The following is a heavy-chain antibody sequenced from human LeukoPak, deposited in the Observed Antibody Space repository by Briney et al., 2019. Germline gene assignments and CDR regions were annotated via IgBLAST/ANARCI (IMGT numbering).Heavy chain of an antibody. V-gene: IGHV4-39*01. J-gene: IGHJ4*02. CDR1: GGSTSSSNYY. CDR2: IHYSGNT. CDR3: ARLGAGPTYYDFWSGYSSFYFDY. D-gene: IGHD3-3*01. Sequence: SETLSLTCTVSGGSTSSSNYYWGWIRQPPGKGLEWIGGIHYSGNTYYNPSLKSRVTISVDTSKDQFSLKLSSVTAADTAVYYCARLGAGPTYYDFWSGYSSFYFDYWGQGTLVTVSS.